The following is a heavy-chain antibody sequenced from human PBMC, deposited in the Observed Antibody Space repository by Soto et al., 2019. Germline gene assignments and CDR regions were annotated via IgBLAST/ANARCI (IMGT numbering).Heavy chain of an antibody. V-gene: IGHV1-69*08. CDR2: IIPILGIA. CDR1: GGTFSSYT. D-gene: IGHD6-6*01. Sequence: QVQLVQSGAEVKKPGSSVKVSCKASGGTFSSYTISWVRQAPGQGLEWMGRIIPILGIANYAQKFQGRVTITADKSTSTAYMELSSLRSEDTAVYYCAREGQLVPQFGSWGQGTLVTVSS. J-gene: IGHJ4*02. CDR3: AREGQLVPQFGS.